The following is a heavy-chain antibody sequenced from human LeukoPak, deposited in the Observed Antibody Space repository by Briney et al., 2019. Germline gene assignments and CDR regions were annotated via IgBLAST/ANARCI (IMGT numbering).Heavy chain of an antibody. Sequence: SETLSLTCTVSGGSISSYYWSWIRQPPAKELEGIGYIYYSGSTNYNHSLKSRVTISVDTSKNQFSLKLSSVTAADTAVYYCARLGPPYYYDSRVLWGQGTLVTVSS. V-gene: IGHV4-59*01. CDR1: GGSISSYY. J-gene: IGHJ4*02. CDR3: ARLGPPYYYDSRVL. CDR2: IYYSGST. D-gene: IGHD3-22*01.